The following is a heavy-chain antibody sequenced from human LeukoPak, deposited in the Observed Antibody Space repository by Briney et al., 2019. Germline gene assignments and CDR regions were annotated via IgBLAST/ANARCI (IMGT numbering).Heavy chain of an antibody. CDR1: SDSISPYY. D-gene: IGHD3-22*01. V-gene: IGHV4-59*12. CDR3: ARCRRAYYYDSSGYYSCDYFDY. Sequence: SETLSLTCSVSSDSISPYYWNWIRQSPEKGLEWIGYISYSGSTDYNPSLKSRVTMSVDTSKNQFSLKLSSVTAADTAVYYCARCRRAYYYDSSGYYSCDYFDYWGQGTLVTVSS. CDR2: ISYSGST. J-gene: IGHJ4*02.